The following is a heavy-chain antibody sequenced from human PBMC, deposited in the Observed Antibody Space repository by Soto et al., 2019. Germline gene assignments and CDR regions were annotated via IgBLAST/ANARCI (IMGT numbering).Heavy chain of an antibody. D-gene: IGHD3-10*01. CDR2: ISGYTGNT. Sequence: VQVVQSGTEVKKPGASVKVSCKTSGYTFISYGISWVRQAPGQGLEWLGWISGYTGNTDYAQKLQDRVTMTTDTSTTTAYMELRSLRSDDTAVYYCTRVSYLVRGFNHIPYGMDVWGQGTTVTVSS. CDR3: TRVSYLVRGFNHIPYGMDV. V-gene: IGHV1-18*01. CDR1: GYTFISYG. J-gene: IGHJ6*02.